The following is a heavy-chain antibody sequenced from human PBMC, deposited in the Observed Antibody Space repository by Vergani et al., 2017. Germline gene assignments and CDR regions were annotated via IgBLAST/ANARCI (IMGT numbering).Heavy chain of an antibody. CDR2: INHGGST. CDR3: ARLSLGSTSDY. D-gene: IGHD6-13*01. CDR1: GESFSGYY. V-gene: IGHV4-34*01. J-gene: IGHJ4*02. Sequence: QVQLQQWGAGLLKPSETLSLTCAVYGESFSGYYWSWIRQPPGKGLEWIGEINHGGSTNYSPSLKSRVTISVGTSKNQFSLKLNSVTAADTAVYYCARLSLGSTSDYWGQGTLVTVSS.